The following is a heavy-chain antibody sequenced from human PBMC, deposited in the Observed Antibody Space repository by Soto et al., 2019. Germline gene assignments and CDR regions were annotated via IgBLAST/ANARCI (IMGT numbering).Heavy chain of an antibody. CDR2: IIPIFGTA. CDR3: ARVQSGSYSGYYYYYGMGV. Sequence: SVKVSCKASGGTFSSHAISWVRQAPGQGLEWMGGIIPIFGTANYAQKFQGRVTITADKSTSTAYMELSSLRSEDTAVYYCARVQSGSYSGYYYYYGMGVWGQGTTVTVSS. V-gene: IGHV1-69*06. D-gene: IGHD1-26*01. CDR1: GGTFSSHA. J-gene: IGHJ6*02.